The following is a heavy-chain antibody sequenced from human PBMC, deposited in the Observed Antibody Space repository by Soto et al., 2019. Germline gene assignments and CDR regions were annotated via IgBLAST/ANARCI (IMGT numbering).Heavy chain of an antibody. Sequence: SVKVSCKASGGTFSSYAINWVRQAPGQGLEWMGGIIPIFGTANYAQKFQGRVTITADESTSTAYMELSSLRSEDTAVYYCARSGRSPHSSSWYRPEYYYYYGMDVWG. J-gene: IGHJ6*02. CDR2: IIPIFGTA. V-gene: IGHV1-69*13. D-gene: IGHD6-13*01. CDR1: GGTFSSYA. CDR3: ARSGRSPHSSSWYRPEYYYYYGMDV.